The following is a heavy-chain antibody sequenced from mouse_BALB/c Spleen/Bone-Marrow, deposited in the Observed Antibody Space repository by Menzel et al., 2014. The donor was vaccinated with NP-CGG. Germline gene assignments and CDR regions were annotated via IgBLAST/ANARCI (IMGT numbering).Heavy chain of an antibody. D-gene: IGHD2-10*02. J-gene: IGHJ3*01. Sequence: DVQLVESGGDLVKPGGSLKLSCAASGFTFSSYGMSWVRQTPDKRLEWVATISSGGSYTYYPDSVKGRFTISRDNAKNTLYLQMSSLKSEDTAIYYCAQYGIWGQGTLVTVSA. V-gene: IGHV5-6*01. CDR2: ISSGGSYT. CDR1: GFTFSSYG. CDR3: AQYGI.